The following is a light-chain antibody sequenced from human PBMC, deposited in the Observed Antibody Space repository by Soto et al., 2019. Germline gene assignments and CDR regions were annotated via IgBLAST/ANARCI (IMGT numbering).Light chain of an antibody. CDR2: AAS. CDR1: QAIRED. CDR3: LQDYTFPYT. J-gene: IGKJ2*01. Sequence: AIQMTQSPSSLSASVGDRVTITCRASQAIREDLSWYQQKPGKAPTVLISAASTLESGVPLRFSGSGSGIDFTLTISSLQPEDVATYYCLQDYTFPYTIGQGTKLEIK. V-gene: IGKV1-6*01.